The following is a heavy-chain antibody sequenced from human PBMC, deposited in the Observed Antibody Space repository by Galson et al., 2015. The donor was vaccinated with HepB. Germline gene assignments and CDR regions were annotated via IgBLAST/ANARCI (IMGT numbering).Heavy chain of an antibody. Sequence: SLRLSCAASGFTFSSYAMHWVCQAPGKGLEWVAVISYDGSNKYYADSVKGRFTISRDNSKNTLYLQMNSLRAEDTAVYYCARDSGRSTYYFDYWGQGTLVTVSS. CDR1: GFTFSSYA. CDR2: ISYDGSNK. CDR3: ARDSGRSTYYFDY. J-gene: IGHJ4*02. V-gene: IGHV3-30*04.